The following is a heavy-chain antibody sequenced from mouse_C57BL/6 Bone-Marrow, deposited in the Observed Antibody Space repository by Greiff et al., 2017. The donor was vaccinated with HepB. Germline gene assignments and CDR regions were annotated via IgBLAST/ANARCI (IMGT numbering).Heavy chain of an antibody. Sequence: QVQLQQPGAELVRPGSSVKLSCKASGYTFTSYWMHWVKQRPIQGLEWIGNIDPSDSETHYNQKFKDKATLTVDKSSSTAYMQLSSLTSEDSVVYYCARSYYYGSSYGGDLFDYWGQGTTLTVSS. CDR1: GYTFTSYW. CDR2: IDPSDSET. J-gene: IGHJ2*01. V-gene: IGHV1-52*01. CDR3: ARSYYYGSSYGGDLFDY. D-gene: IGHD1-1*01.